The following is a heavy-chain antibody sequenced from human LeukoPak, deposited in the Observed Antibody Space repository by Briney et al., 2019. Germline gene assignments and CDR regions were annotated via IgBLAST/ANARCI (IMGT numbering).Heavy chain of an antibody. V-gene: IGHV3-53*01. CDR3: ARGADGYYFEY. CDR1: GFTFSAYW. D-gene: IGHD5-24*01. Sequence: GGSLRLSCAASGFTFSAYWMTWVRQAPGKGLEWVSVIYTGGSTYYADSVKGRFTISRDSSKNTLDLQMNSLRAEDTAVYYCARGADGYYFEYWGQGTLVTVSS. J-gene: IGHJ4*02. CDR2: IYTGGST.